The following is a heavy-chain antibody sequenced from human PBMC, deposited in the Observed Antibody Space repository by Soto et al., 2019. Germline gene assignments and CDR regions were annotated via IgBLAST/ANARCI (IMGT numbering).Heavy chain of an antibody. J-gene: IGHJ4*02. CDR2: INPSGAT. CDR1: GGAFDGYY. Sequence: SETLSLTCSVVGGAFDGYYWTWIRQPLGKGLEWIGEINPSGATNFAPSLMSRVTMSADSSKNHFSLRLASVTAADTAVYYCARGRAYPARIDYWGQGTLVTVSS. CDR3: ARGRAYPARIDY. V-gene: IGHV4-34*01.